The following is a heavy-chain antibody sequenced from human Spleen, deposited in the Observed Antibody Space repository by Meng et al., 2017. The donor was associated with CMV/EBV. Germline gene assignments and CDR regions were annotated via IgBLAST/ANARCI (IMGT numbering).Heavy chain of an antibody. J-gene: IGHJ3*02. CDR2: ISSSSSTI. D-gene: IGHD3-22*01. CDR1: GFTFSSYS. CDR3: AREGYYDSSGYWGDDAFDI. V-gene: IGHV3-48*04. Sequence: GESLKISCAASGFTFSSYSMNWVRQAPGKELEWVSYISSSSSTIYYADSVKGRFTISRDNAKNSLYLQMNSLRAEDTAVIYCAREGYYDSSGYWGDDAFDIWGQGTMVTVSS.